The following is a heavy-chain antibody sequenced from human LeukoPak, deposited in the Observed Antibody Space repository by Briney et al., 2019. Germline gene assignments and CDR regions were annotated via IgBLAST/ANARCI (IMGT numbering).Heavy chain of an antibody. Sequence: GGSLRLSCAVSGFTFSSYGMHWVRQAPGKGLEWVAFIRYDGSNKYYADSVKGRFTISRDNSKNTLYLQMNSLRAEDTAVYYCAKASMVRGVIDYWGQGTLVTVSS. D-gene: IGHD3-10*01. CDR2: IRYDGSNK. CDR1: GFTFSSYG. J-gene: IGHJ4*02. CDR3: AKASMVRGVIDY. V-gene: IGHV3-30*02.